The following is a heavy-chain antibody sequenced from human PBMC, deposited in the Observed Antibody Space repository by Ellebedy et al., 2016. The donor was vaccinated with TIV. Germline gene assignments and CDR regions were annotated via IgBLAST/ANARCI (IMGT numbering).Heavy chain of an antibody. Sequence: GESLKISCAASAFTFTNHVMHWVRQAPGKGLEWVAAISFDGNNKYYADSVKGRFAISRDNSRNTLYLQMNSLRAEDTAVYYCAKDMYSRVVAGFHHWGLGTLVTVSS. D-gene: IGHD6-19*01. J-gene: IGHJ4*02. CDR1: AFTFTNHV. CDR2: ISFDGNNK. CDR3: AKDMYSRVVAGFHH. V-gene: IGHV3-30*18.